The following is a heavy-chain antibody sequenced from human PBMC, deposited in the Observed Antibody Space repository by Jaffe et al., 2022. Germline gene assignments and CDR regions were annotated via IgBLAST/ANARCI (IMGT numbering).Heavy chain of an antibody. CDR2: INPNSGGT. Sequence: QVQLVQSGAEVKKPGASVKVSCKASGYTFTGYYMHWVRQAPGQGLEWMGRINPNSGGTNYAQKFQGRVTMTRDTSISTAYMELSRLRSDDTAVYYCARSRFLEWWTGWYFDLWGRGTLVTVSS. D-gene: IGHD3-3*01. CDR3: ARSRFLEWWTGWYFDL. CDR1: GYTFTGYY. V-gene: IGHV1-2*06. J-gene: IGHJ2*01.